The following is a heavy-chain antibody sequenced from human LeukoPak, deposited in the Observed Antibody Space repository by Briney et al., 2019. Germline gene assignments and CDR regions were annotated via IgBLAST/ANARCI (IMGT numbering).Heavy chain of an antibody. CDR2: INPNSGGT. CDR1: GYTFTGYY. J-gene: IGHJ5*02. Sequence: RASVKVSCKASGYTFTGYYMHWVRQAPGQGLEWMGWINPNSGGTNYAQKFQGRVTMTRDTSISTAYMELSRLRSDDTAVYYCALLEAPVSDWFDPWGQGTLVTVSS. CDR3: ALLEAPVSDWFDP. D-gene: IGHD1-1*01. V-gene: IGHV1-2*02.